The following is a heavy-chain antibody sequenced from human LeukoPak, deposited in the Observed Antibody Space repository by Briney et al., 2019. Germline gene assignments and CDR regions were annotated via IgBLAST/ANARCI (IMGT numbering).Heavy chain of an antibody. J-gene: IGHJ4*02. V-gene: IGHV3-15*01. CDR1: GLTFRNAW. D-gene: IGHD3-16*02. CDR3: SIDYDYAWGSYRLGY. CDR2: IKSKSDGGTT. Sequence: GGSLRLSCAASGLTFRNAWMSWVRQAPGKGLEWVGRIKSKSDGGTTDYAAPVKGRFTISRDDSKNTLFLQMNSLKTEDTAVYYCSIDYDYAWGSYRLGYWGQGTLVIVSS.